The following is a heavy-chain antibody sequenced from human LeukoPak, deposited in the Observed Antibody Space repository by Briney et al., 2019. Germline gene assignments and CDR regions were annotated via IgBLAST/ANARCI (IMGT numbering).Heavy chain of an antibody. D-gene: IGHD3-9*01. CDR1: GGSISSSNW. V-gene: IGHV4-4*02. CDR2: IYHSGST. Sequence: SETLSLTCAVSGGSISSSNWWSWVRQPPGKGLEWIGEIYHSGSTNYNPSLKSRVTISVDKSKNQFSLKLSSVTAADTAVYYCARAVSDILTGAYYYGMDVWGKGTTVTVSS. J-gene: IGHJ6*04. CDR3: ARAVSDILTGAYYYGMDV.